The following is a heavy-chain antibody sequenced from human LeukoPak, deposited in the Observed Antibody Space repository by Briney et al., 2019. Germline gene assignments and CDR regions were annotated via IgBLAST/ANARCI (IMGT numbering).Heavy chain of an antibody. V-gene: IGHV3-74*01. J-gene: IGHJ4*02. CDR1: GFTFSKYW. D-gene: IGHD6-19*01. CDR2: INTDGTVT. Sequence: PGGSLRLSCAASGFTFSKYWMLWVRQAPGKGLESVSRINTDGTVTTYADSVKGRFTVSRDNADHTMFLQMNSVRDEDTAVYYCATKQWLAPPPDSWGQGTPVTVSS. CDR3: ATKQWLAPPPDS.